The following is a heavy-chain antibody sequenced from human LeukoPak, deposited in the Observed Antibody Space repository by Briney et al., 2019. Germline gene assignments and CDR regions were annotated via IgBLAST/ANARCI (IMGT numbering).Heavy chain of an antibody. Sequence: PSETLSLTCAVSGYSISSGYYWGWIRQPPGKGPEWIGSIYHSGSTYYNPSLKSRVTISVDTSKNQFSLKLSSVTAADTAVYYCARLPTYYYDSSGYSHAFDTWGQGTMVTVSS. J-gene: IGHJ3*02. CDR1: GYSISSGYY. CDR2: IYHSGST. V-gene: IGHV4-38-2*01. D-gene: IGHD3-22*01. CDR3: ARLPTYYYDSSGYSHAFDT.